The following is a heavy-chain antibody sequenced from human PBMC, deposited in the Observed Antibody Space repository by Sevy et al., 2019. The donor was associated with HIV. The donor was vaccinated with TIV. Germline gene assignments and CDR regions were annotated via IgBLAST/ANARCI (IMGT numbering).Heavy chain of an antibody. V-gene: IGHV3-7*01. CDR2: IRPDGSDE. D-gene: IGHD3-16*01. CDR1: GFTFSPYW. Sequence: GGSLRLSCAASGFTFSPYWMPWVRQAPGKGLGWVANIRPDGSDEYYVDSVKGRFTMSRDNAKNSLHLQMNSLRAEDTAMCYCARGGGLDCWGQGALVTVSS. J-gene: IGHJ4*02. CDR3: ARGGGLDC.